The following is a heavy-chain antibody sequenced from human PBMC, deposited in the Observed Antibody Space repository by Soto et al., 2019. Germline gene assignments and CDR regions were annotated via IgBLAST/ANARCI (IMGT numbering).Heavy chain of an antibody. V-gene: IGHV1-8*01. J-gene: IGHJ4*02. CDR2: MNPNRGNT. CDR3: ARGLTYDDVWGSYAGWPD. CDR1: GYTFTSYD. D-gene: IGHD3-16*01. Sequence: KVSCKASGYTFTSYDIKWVRQATGQGLEWMGWMNPNRGNTGYAQKFQGRVTMTRNTSISTAYMELSSLRSVDTAVYYCARGLTYDDVWGSYAGWPDWGQGTLVTVSS.